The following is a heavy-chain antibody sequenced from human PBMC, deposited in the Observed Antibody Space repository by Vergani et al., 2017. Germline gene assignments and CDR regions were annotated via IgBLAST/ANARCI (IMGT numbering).Heavy chain of an antibody. D-gene: IGHD6-19*01. CDR3: ARGRSGGDY. J-gene: IGHJ4*02. V-gene: IGHV4-39*07. CDR1: GGSISSSSYY. Sequence: QLQLQESGPGLVKPSETLSLTCTVSGGSISSSSYYWGWIRQPPGKGLEWIGEINHSGSTNYNPSLKSRVTISVDTAKNQSSLKLSSVTAADTAVYYCARGRSGGDYWGQGTLVTVSS. CDR2: INHSGST.